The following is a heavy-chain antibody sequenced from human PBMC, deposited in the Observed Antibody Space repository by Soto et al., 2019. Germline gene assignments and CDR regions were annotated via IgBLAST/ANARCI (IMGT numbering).Heavy chain of an antibody. J-gene: IGHJ4*02. CDR1: GFTFSSYW. CDR2: IKQDGSET. CDR3: ARGTNYDFWSADYVAY. V-gene: IGHV3-7*05. D-gene: IGHD3-3*01. Sequence: GGSLRLSCAASGFTFSSYWMTWVRQAPGKGLEWVATIKQDGSETYYVDSVKGRFTISRDNAKNSLYLQMNSLRAEDTAVYYCARGTNYDFWSADYVAYWGQGTLVTVSS.